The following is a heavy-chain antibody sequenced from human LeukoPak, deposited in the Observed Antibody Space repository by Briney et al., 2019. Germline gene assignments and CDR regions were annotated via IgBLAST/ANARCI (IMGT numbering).Heavy chain of an antibody. Sequence: SETLSLTCTVSGGSISSSSYYWGWIRQPPGKGLEWIGRIYTSGSTNYNPSLKSRVTMSVDTSKNLFSLKLSSVTAADTAVYYCARDRGGSYSTDFDYWGQGTLVTVSS. CDR3: ARDRGGSYSTDFDY. CDR1: GGSISSSSYY. V-gene: IGHV4-39*07. CDR2: IYTSGST. J-gene: IGHJ4*02. D-gene: IGHD3-10*01.